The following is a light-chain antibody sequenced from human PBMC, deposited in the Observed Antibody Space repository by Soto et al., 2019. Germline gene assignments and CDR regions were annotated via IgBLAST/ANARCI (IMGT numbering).Light chain of an antibody. CDR1: QTVHSSF. Sequence: EVVLTQSPGTLSLSPGDRATVSCRASQTVHSSFFAWYQHKGGQAPRLLIYGTSNRAAGIPDRFSGHGSGTDFTLTIDVLEPEDFAMYFCQQHGGSPPYTFGRGTRVEI. CDR2: GTS. J-gene: IGKJ2*01. V-gene: IGKV3-20*01. CDR3: QQHGGSPPYT.